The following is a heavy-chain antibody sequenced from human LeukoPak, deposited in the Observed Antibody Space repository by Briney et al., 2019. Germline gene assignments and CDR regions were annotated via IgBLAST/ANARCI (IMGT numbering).Heavy chain of an antibody. Sequence: SETLSLTCTVSGGSISSSSYYWGWIRQPPGKGLEWIGSIYYSGSTYYNPSLKSRVTISVDTSKNQFSPKLSSVTAADTAVYYCARDVFSIGSYYYGMDVWGQGTTVTVSS. V-gene: IGHV4-39*07. J-gene: IGHJ6*02. D-gene: IGHD1-26*01. CDR1: GGSISSSSYY. CDR2: IYYSGST. CDR3: ARDVFSIGSYYYGMDV.